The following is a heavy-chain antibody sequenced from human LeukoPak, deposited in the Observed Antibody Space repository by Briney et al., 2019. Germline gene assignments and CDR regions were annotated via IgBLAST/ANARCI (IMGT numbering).Heavy chain of an antibody. Sequence: ASVKVSCKASGYTFTSYAMHWVRQAPGQRLEWMGWINAGNGNTKYSQKFQGRVTITRDTSASTAYMELSSLRSEDTAVYYCARVYYYDSSGYWVYFQHWGQGTLVTVSS. J-gene: IGHJ1*01. CDR2: INAGNGNT. D-gene: IGHD3-22*01. CDR1: GYTFTSYA. V-gene: IGHV1-3*01. CDR3: ARVYYYDSSGYWVYFQH.